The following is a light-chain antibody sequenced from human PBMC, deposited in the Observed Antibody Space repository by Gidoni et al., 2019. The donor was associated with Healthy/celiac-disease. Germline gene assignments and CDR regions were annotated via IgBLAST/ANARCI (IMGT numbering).Light chain of an antibody. CDR3: CSYAGSYWV. J-gene: IGLJ3*02. Sequence: QSALTQPRSVSWPPGQSVTISCTGTSSDVGGSNYASWYQQHPGNAPKLMIYDVSKRPSGVPDRFSGSKSGNTASLTISGLQAEDEADYYCCSYAGSYWVFGGGTKLTVL. V-gene: IGLV2-11*01. CDR2: DVS. CDR1: SSDVGGSNY.